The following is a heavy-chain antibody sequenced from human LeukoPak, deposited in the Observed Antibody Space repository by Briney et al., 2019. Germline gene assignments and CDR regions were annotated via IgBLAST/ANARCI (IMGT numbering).Heavy chain of an antibody. D-gene: IGHD5-12*01. V-gene: IGHV3-73*01. Sequence: GGSLRLSCAASGFTFSGSAMHWVRQASGKWLEWVGRIRSKANSYATAYAASVKGRFTISRDDSKNTAYLQMNSLKTEDTAVYYCTKSPKAWLRQNYYMDVWGKGTTVTVSS. J-gene: IGHJ6*03. CDR2: IRSKANSYAT. CDR1: GFTFSGSA. CDR3: TKSPKAWLRQNYYMDV.